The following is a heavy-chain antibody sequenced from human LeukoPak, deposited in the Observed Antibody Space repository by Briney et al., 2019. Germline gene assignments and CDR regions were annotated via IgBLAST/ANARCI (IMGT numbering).Heavy chain of an antibody. J-gene: IGHJ4*02. CDR2: IYSGGST. CDR3: ARDGPIAVAGTYFDY. V-gene: IGHV3-66*01. Sequence: PGGSLRLSCAASGFTVSSNYMSWVRQAPGKGLEWVSVIYSGGSTYYADSVKGRFTISRDNSKNTLYLQMNSLRAEDTVVYYCARDGPIAVAGTYFDYWGQGTLVTVSS. D-gene: IGHD6-19*01. CDR1: GFTVSSNY.